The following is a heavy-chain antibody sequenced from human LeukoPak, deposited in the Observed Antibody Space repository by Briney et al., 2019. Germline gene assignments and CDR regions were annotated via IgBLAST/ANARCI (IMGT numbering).Heavy chain of an antibody. J-gene: IGHJ4*02. D-gene: IGHD3-22*01. CDR2: ISAYNGNT. CDR1: GYTFTSYG. V-gene: IGHV1-18*01. CDR3: ARDPVTYYDSSGYYWGQNFDY. Sequence: ASVKVSCKASGYTFTSYGISWVRQAPGQGLEWMGWISAYNGNTNYAQKLQGRVTMTTDTSTSTAYMELRSLRSDDTAVYYCARDPVTYYDSSGYYWGQNFDYWGQGTLVTVSS.